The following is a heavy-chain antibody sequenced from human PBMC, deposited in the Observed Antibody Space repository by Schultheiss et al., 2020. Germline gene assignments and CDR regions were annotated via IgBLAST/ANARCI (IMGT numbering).Heavy chain of an antibody. J-gene: IGHJ4*02. V-gene: IGHV3-30*18. Sequence: GGSLRLSCAASGFTFSSYGMHWVRQAPGKVLEWVAVISYDGSNKYYADSVKGRFTISRDNSKNTLYLQMNSLRAEDTAVYYCAKDGDSGSYFGGWFDYWGQGTLVTVSS. D-gene: IGHD1-26*01. CDR1: GFTFSSYG. CDR2: ISYDGSNK. CDR3: AKDGDSGSYFGGWFDY.